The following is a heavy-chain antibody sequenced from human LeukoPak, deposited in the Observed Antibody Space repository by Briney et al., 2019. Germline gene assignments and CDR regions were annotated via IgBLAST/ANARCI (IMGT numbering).Heavy chain of an antibody. Sequence: PGGSLRLSCAASGFTLSSYGMHWVRQAPGKGLEWVAVISYDGNNKYYADSVKGRFTISRDNSKNTLFLQMNSLRAEDTAVYYCAKDYYDSSGYDYWGQGTLVTVSS. V-gene: IGHV3-30*18. CDR2: ISYDGNNK. D-gene: IGHD3-22*01. J-gene: IGHJ4*02. CDR1: GFTLSSYG. CDR3: AKDYYDSSGYDY.